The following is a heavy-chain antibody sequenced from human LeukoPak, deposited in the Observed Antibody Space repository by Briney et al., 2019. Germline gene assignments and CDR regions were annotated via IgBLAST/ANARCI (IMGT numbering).Heavy chain of an antibody. V-gene: IGHV3-23*01. CDR2: VSDSGRTT. D-gene: IGHD3-10*01. CDR1: GFPFSDYA. Sequence: GGSLRLSCTASGFPFSDYAMNWVRQAPRGGLKWVAGVSDSGRTTYSADSVKGRFTISRHDSKNTLYLHMDSLRLDDTAIYYCGRGSRETTMFYYYYMDVWGKGPAVIVSS. CDR3: GRGSRETTMFYYYYMDV. J-gene: IGHJ6*03.